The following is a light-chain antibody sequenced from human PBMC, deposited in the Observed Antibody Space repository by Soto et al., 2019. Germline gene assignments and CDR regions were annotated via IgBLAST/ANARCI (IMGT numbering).Light chain of an antibody. J-gene: IGKJ1*01. CDR2: DAS. Sequence: EIVLTQSPATLPLSPGERATLSCRASQSVSSYLAWYQQKPGQAPRRLIYDASNRATGIPARFSGSGSGTDFTLTSSSREPEDFAVYYCQQRSNWPPTFGQGTKVEIK. CDR1: QSVSSY. CDR3: QQRSNWPPT. V-gene: IGKV3-11*01.